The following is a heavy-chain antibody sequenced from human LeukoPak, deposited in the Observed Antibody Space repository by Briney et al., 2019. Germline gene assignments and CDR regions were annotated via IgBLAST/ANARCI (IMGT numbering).Heavy chain of an antibody. D-gene: IGHD3-22*01. J-gene: IGHJ4*02. CDR3: ARVMSSSGYYYAYFDY. CDR1: GGSISSYY. V-gene: IGHV4-59*12. Sequence: SETLSLTCTVSGGSISSYYWSWIRQPPGKGLEWIGYIYYSGATYYNPSLKSRVIISVETSKNQFSLKLSSVTAADTAVYYCARVMSSSGYYYAYFDYWGQGTLVTVSS. CDR2: IYYSGAT.